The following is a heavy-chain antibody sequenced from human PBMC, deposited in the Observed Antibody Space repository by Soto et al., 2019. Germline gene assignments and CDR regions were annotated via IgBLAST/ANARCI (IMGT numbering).Heavy chain of an antibody. J-gene: IGHJ3*02. Sequence: GGSLRLSCAASGFTFSSYGMHWVRQAPGKGLEWVAVIWYDGSNKYYADSVKGRFTISRDNSKNTLYLQMNSLRAEDTAVSSCASRLEGAGYCSSLTCYGAFDIWGQGTMVTVSS. CDR1: GFTFSSYG. D-gene: IGHD2-2*01. V-gene: IGHV3-33*08. CDR2: IWYDGSNK. CDR3: ASRLEGAGYCSSLTCYGAFDI.